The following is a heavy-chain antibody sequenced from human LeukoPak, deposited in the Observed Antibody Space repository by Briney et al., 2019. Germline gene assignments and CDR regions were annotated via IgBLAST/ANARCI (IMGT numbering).Heavy chain of an antibody. Sequence: PGGSLRLSCVASGFTFSSYGMHWVRQAPGKGLEWVAFIRYDGSNKYYADSVKGRFTISRDNSKNTLYLQMNSLRAEDTAVYYCAKDRRYDSSCLGYWGQGTLVTVSS. V-gene: IGHV3-30*02. CDR2: IRYDGSNK. CDR3: AKDRRYDSSCLGY. CDR1: GFTFSSYG. D-gene: IGHD3-22*01. J-gene: IGHJ4*02.